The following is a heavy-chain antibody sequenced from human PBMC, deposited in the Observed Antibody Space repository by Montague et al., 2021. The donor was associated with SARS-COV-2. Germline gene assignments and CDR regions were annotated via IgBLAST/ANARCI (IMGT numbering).Heavy chain of an antibody. D-gene: IGHD3-22*01. CDR2: GTSR. CDR3: AKGGYFRFDAFDL. J-gene: IGHJ3*01. Sequence: GTSRGYADSVRGRFTISRDNAKNTLYLQMSSLRAEDTAVYYCAKGGYFRFDAFDLWGQGTMVTVSS. V-gene: IGHV3-74*01.